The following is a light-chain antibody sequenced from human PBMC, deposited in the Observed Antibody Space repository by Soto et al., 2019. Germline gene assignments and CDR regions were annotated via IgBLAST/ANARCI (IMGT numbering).Light chain of an antibody. J-gene: IGLJ2*01. Sequence: NFMLTQPHSVSESPGKTVTISCTRSSGSIASNYVQWYQQRPGSAPTTVIYEDNQRPPGVPDRFSGSIDSSSNSASLTISGLKTEDEADYYCQSYDSSNQGVVFGGGTQLTVL. CDR1: SGSIASNY. CDR3: QSYDSSNQGVV. CDR2: EDN. V-gene: IGLV6-57*04.